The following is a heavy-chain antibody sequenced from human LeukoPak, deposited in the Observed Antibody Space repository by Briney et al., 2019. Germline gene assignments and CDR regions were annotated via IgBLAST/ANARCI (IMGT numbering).Heavy chain of an antibody. CDR3: ARGEYSSSSPYYYYMDV. Sequence: ASVKVSCKASGYTFTGYYMHWVRRAPGQGLEWMGWINPNSGGTNYAQKFQGRVTMTRDTSISTAYMELSRLRSDDTAVYYCARGEYSSSSPYYYYMDVWGKGTTVTVSS. J-gene: IGHJ6*03. CDR2: INPNSGGT. V-gene: IGHV1-2*02. CDR1: GYTFTGYY. D-gene: IGHD6-6*01.